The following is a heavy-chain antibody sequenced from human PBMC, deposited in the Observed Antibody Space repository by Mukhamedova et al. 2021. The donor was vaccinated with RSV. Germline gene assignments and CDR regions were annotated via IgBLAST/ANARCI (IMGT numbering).Heavy chain of an antibody. D-gene: IGHD3-16*01. CDR2: IYYSGST. Sequence: IRQPPGKGLEWIGSIYYSGSTYYNPSLKSRVTISVDTSKNQFSLKVSPVTAADTDGYYFARNGLGGVVDHCGEGTLLTVSS. V-gene: IGHV4-39*01. CDR3: ARNGLGGVVDH. J-gene: IGHJ4*02.